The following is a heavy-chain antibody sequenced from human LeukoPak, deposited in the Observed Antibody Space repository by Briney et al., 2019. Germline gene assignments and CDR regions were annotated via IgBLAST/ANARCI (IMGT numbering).Heavy chain of an antibody. CDR3: ARPSQAMYYYDSSGSAYNWFDP. J-gene: IGHJ5*02. D-gene: IGHD3-22*01. CDR1: GYTFTGYY. Sequence: ASVRVSCKASGYTFTGYYMHWVRQAPGQGLEWMGWINPNSGGTNYAQKFQGRVTMTRDTSISTAYMELSRLRSDDTAVYYCARPSQAMYYYDSSGSAYNWFDPWGQGTLVTVSS. V-gene: IGHV1-2*02. CDR2: INPNSGGT.